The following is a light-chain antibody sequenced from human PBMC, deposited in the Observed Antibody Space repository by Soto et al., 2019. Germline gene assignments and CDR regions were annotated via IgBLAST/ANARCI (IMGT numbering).Light chain of an antibody. J-gene: IGLJ1*01. V-gene: IGLV2-8*01. Sequence: QSALTQPPSASGSPGQSATISCTGTSSDVGGYKYVSWYQQYPGKAPKLMIYAVNKRPSGVPDRFSGSKSGNTASLTVSGLQAEDEADYYCSSYAGSNNYVFGTGTKVTVL. CDR1: SSDVGGYKY. CDR3: SSYAGSNNYV. CDR2: AVN.